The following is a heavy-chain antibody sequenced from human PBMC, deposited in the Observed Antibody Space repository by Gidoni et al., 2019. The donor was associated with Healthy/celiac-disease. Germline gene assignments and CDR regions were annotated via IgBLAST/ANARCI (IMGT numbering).Heavy chain of an antibody. D-gene: IGHD1-1*01. V-gene: IGHV3-73*02. J-gene: IGHJ4*02. CDR3: TRTTDAGGFDY. CDR2: IRSKANSYAT. CDR1: GFPFSGSA. Sequence: EVQLVESGGGWVQPGGSLKLSCAASGFPFSGSAMHWVRQASGKGLEWVGRIRSKANSYATAYAASVKGRFTISRDDSKNTAYLQMNSLKTEDTAVYYCTRTTDAGGFDYWGQGTLVTVSS.